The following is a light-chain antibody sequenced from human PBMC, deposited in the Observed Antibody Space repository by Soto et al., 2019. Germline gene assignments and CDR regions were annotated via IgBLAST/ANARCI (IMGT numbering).Light chain of an antibody. J-gene: IGKJ1*01. CDR1: HTISSW. CDR2: KAS. CDR3: QHYNSYSEA. V-gene: IGKV1-5*03. Sequence: DIQMTQSPSTLSGSVGDRVTITCRASHTISSWLACYQQKPGKAPKLLIYKASTLKSGVPSRFSGSGSGTEFTLTICSLQPDDFATYYCQHYNSYSEAFGQGTKVDI.